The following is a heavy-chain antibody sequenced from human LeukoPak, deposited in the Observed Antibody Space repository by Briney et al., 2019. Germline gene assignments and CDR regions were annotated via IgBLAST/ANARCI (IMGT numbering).Heavy chain of an antibody. J-gene: IGHJ4*02. V-gene: IGHV4-59*08. CDR1: GGSISSYY. D-gene: IGHD2-15*01. Sequence: SETLSLTCTVSGGSISSYYWSWIRQTPGKGLNWIGYIYNNGTTNYNASLKSRVTISADTSKNQFSLKLSSVTAADTAVYYCARGIAAISYYFDYWGQGTLVTVSS. CDR2: IYNNGTT. CDR3: ARGIAAISYYFDY.